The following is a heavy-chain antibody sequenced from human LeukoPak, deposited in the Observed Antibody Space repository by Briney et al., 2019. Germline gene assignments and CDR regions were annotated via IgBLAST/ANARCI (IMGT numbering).Heavy chain of an antibody. D-gene: IGHD3-3*01. CDR1: GFTVSSNY. CDR3: ARARLDYDFWSGYPNYYYYMDV. CDR2: IYSGGST. Sequence: GGSLRLSCAASGFTVSSNYMSWVRQAPGKGLEWVSVIYSGGSTYYADSVKGRFTISRDNSKNTLYLQMNSLRAEDTAVYYCARARLDYDFWSGYPNYYYYMDVWGKGTTVTVSS. J-gene: IGHJ6*03. V-gene: IGHV3-53*01.